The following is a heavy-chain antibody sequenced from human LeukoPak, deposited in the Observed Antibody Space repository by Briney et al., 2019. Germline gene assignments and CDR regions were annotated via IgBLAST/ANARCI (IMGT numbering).Heavy chain of an antibody. V-gene: IGHV3-11*01. CDR2: ISSSGSTI. CDR3: AKDLWFGELLMGSAFDI. CDR1: GFAFSDYY. Sequence: GGSLRLSCAASGFAFSDYYMNWIRQAPGKGLEWVSYISSSGSTIYYADSVKGRFTISRDNSKNTLYLQMNSLRAEDTAVHYCAKDLWFGELLMGSAFDIWGQGTMVTVSS. D-gene: IGHD3-10*01. J-gene: IGHJ3*02.